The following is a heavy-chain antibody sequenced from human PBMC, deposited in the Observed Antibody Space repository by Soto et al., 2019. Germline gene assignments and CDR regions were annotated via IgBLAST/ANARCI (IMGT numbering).Heavy chain of an antibody. D-gene: IGHD5-18*01. CDR1: GFTVSSNY. Sequence: GGSLRLSCAASGFTVSSNYMSWVRQAPGKGLEWVSVIYSGGSTYYADSVKGRFTISRDNSKNTLYLQMNSLRAEDTAVYYCARQRGYSYGPTYYFDYWGQGTLVTVSS. CDR2: IYSGGST. J-gene: IGHJ4*02. V-gene: IGHV3-53*01. CDR3: ARQRGYSYGPTYYFDY.